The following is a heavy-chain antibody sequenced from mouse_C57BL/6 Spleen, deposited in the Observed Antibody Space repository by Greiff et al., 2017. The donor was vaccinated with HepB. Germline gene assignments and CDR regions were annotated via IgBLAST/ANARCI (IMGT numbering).Heavy chain of an antibody. V-gene: IGHV1-26*01. Sequence: EVQLQQSGPELVKPGASVKISCKASGYTFTDYYMNWVKQSHGKSLEWIGDINPNNGGTSYNQKFKGKATLTVDKSSSTAYMELRSLTSEDSAVYYCAKTTVGTDYWGQGTTLTVSS. CDR2: INPNNGGT. CDR1: GYTFTDYY. J-gene: IGHJ2*01. D-gene: IGHD1-1*01. CDR3: AKTTVGTDY.